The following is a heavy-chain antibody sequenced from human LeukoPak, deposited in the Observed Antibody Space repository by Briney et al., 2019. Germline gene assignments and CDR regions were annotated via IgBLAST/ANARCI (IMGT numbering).Heavy chain of an antibody. CDR2: ISSSSSYI. V-gene: IGHV3-21*01. D-gene: IGHD6-13*01. CDR1: GFTFSSYS. CDR3: ARDTSAAAGPDAFDI. J-gene: IGHJ3*02. Sequence: GGSLRLSCAASGFTFSSYSMNWVRQAPGKGLEWVSSISSSSSYIYYADSVKGRFTISRDNAKNSLYLQMNSLRAEDTAVYYCARDTSAAAGPDAFDIWGQGTMVTVSS.